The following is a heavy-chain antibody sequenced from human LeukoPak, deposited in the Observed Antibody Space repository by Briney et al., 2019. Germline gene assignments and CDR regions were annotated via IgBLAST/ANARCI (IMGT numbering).Heavy chain of an antibody. V-gene: IGHV3-33*08. CDR3: ARDRRAAAGSLDY. CDR2: IWYDGSNK. D-gene: IGHD6-13*01. Sequence: PGGSLKLSCAASGFTFSSYGIHWVRQAPGKGLEWVAVIWYDGSNKYYADSVKGRFTISRDNSKNTLYLQMNSLRAEDTAVYYCARDRRAAAGSLDYWGQGTLVTVSS. J-gene: IGHJ4*02. CDR1: GFTFSSYG.